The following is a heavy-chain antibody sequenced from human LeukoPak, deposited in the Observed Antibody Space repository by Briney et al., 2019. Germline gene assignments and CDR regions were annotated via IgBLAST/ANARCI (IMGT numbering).Heavy chain of an antibody. CDR3: ASLYSGSYDTGSFDYFNY. Sequence: PSETLSLTCTVSGGSINSYYWNWIRQPPGKGLEWIGYIYYSGSTNYNPSLKSRVTISVDTSKNQFSLKLSSVTAADTAVYYCASLYSGSYDTGSFDYFNYWGQGTLVTVSS. D-gene: IGHD1-26*01. CDR2: IYYSGST. J-gene: IGHJ4*02. CDR1: GGSINSYY. V-gene: IGHV4-59*01.